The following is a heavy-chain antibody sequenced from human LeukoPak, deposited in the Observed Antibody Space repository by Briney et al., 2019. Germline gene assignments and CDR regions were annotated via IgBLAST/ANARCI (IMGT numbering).Heavy chain of an antibody. CDR1: GGSISSSSYY. Sequence: PSETLSLTCTVSGGSISSSSYYWGWIRQPPGKGLEWIGYIYYSGSTYYNPSLKSRVTISVDTSKNQFSLKLSSVTAADTAAYYCAARGIPDWLLNADYWGQGTLVTVSS. CDR2: IYYSGST. CDR3: AARGIPDWLLNADY. V-gene: IGHV4-30-4*08. J-gene: IGHJ4*02. D-gene: IGHD3-9*01.